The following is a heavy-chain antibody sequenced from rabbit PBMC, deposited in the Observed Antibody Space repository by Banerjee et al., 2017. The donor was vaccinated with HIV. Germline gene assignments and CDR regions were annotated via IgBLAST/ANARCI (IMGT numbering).Heavy chain of an antibody. V-gene: IGHV1S45*01. D-gene: IGHD4-1*01. CDR1: GFSFSSSYY. CDR3: ARDLAGVIGWNFNF. CDR2: IYGGTSATT. Sequence: QEQLEESGGDLVKPEGSLTLTCKASGFSFSSSYYMCWVRQAPGKGLEWIACIYGGTSATTYYANWAKGRFTISKTSSTTVTLQMTSLTAADTATYFCARDLAGVIGWNFNFWGQGTLVTVS. J-gene: IGHJ3*01.